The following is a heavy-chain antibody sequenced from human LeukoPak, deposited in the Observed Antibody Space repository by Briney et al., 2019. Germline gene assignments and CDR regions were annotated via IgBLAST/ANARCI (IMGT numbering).Heavy chain of an antibody. J-gene: IGHJ4*02. V-gene: IGHV3-48*03. CDR3: ARWDSSSWYPLDY. CDR1: GFTFSSYE. CDR2: ISSSGSTR. Sequence: PGGSLRLSCAASGFTFSSYEMNWVRQAPGKGLEWVSYISSSGSTRYYADSVKGRFTISRDNAKNSLYLQMNSLRAEDTAVYYCARWDSSSWYPLDYWGQGTLVTVSS. D-gene: IGHD6-13*01.